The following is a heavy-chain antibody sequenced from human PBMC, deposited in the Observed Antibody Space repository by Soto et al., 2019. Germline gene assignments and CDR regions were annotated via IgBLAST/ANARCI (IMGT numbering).Heavy chain of an antibody. CDR1: GFSFSNYG. J-gene: IGHJ6*02. D-gene: IGHD5-18*01. V-gene: IGHV3-33*01. Sequence: QVQLVESGGGVVQPGGSLRLSCATSGFSFSNYGIHWVRQAPGKGLQWVGVVKSDGSEEFYADSVRGRFTLSRDNSKNTVWLQMNRLRAEDTAVYYCARALIQTASLRSVYYYYNMDVWGQGTTVTVSS. CDR3: ARALIQTASLRSVYYYYNMDV. CDR2: VKSDGSEE.